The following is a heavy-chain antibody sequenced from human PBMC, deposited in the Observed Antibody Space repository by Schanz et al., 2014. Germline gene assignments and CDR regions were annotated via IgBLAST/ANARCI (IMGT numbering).Heavy chain of an antibody. CDR1: GFTFSDYY. J-gene: IGHJ3*02. D-gene: IGHD7-27*01. Sequence: QVQLVESGGGLVKPGGSLRLSCVASGFTFSDYYMNWIRQAPGKGLEWLSYISRDGTTSYYADSVKGRFTISRDNAKNSLYLEMTSLRGEDTAVYYCARENLNWEAFDIWGQGTVVTVSS. CDR2: ISRDGTTS. CDR3: ARENLNWEAFDI. V-gene: IGHV3-11*01.